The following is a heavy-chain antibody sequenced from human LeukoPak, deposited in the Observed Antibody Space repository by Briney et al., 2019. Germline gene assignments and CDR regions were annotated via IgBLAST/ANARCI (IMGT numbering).Heavy chain of an antibody. CDR2: IGTSSSHI. Sequence: GGSLRLSCAASGFTFSAYSMNWVRQAPGKGLEWVPSIGTSSSHIHYADSLKGRFTISRDNAKNSLYLQMNSLRAEDTAVYYCARGWVTVPFDIWGQGTLVAVSS. D-gene: IGHD2-21*02. CDR3: ARGWVTVPFDI. CDR1: GFTFSAYS. J-gene: IGHJ3*02. V-gene: IGHV3-21*01.